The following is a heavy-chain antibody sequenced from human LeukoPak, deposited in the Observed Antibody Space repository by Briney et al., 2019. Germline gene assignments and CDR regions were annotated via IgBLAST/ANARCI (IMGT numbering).Heavy chain of an antibody. V-gene: IGHV3-48*01. CDR1: GFTFSSYS. CDR3: ARERGYDFWSGYYSRAPNAFDI. CDR2: ISSSSSTI. Sequence: SGGSLRLSCAASGFTFSSYSMNWVRQAPGKGLEWVSYISSSSSTIYYADSVKGRFTISRDNAKNSLYLQMNSLRAEDTAVYYCARERGYDFWSGYYSRAPNAFDIWGQGTMVTVSS. J-gene: IGHJ3*02. D-gene: IGHD3-3*01.